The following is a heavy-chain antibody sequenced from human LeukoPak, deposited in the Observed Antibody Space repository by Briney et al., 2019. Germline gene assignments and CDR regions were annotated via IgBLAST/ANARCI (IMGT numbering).Heavy chain of an antibody. CDR2: INHSGST. CDR3: ARGKWHPTHPKRRYYFDY. Sequence: SETLSLTCAVYGGSFSGYYWSWIRQPPGKGLEWIGEINHSGSTNYNPSLKSRVTISVDTSKNQFSLKLSSVTAADTAVYYCARGKWHPTHPKRRYYFDYWGQGTLVTVSS. D-gene: IGHD1-1*01. CDR1: GGSFSGYY. V-gene: IGHV4-34*01. J-gene: IGHJ4*02.